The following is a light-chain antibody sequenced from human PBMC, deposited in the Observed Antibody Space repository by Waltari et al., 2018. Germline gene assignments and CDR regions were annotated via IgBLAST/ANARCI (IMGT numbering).Light chain of an antibody. CDR1: SSDIGGYNY. CDR3: SSYTGSNNLI. CDR2: EVT. Sequence: QSALTQPPSASGSPGQAVTISCTGTSSDIGGYNYLSWYQQNPGKAPKLMIYEVTKRPSGVPDRFSGSKSGYTASLTVSGLQAEDEADYYCSSYTGSNNLIFGGGTKLTVL. V-gene: IGLV2-8*01. J-gene: IGLJ2*01.